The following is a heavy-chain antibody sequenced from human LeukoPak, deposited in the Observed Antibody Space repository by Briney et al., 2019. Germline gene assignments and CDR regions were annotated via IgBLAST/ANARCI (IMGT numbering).Heavy chain of an antibody. CDR1: GYTFTSYY. V-gene: IGHV1-8*03. J-gene: IGHJ4*02. D-gene: IGHD7-27*01. Sequence: ASVKVSCKASGYTFTSYYMHWVRQAPGQGLEWMGWMNPNSGNTGYAQKFQGRVTITRNTSISTAYMELSSLRSEDTAVYYCAIDAPSGYWGQGTLVTVSS. CDR3: AIDAPSGY. CDR2: MNPNSGNT.